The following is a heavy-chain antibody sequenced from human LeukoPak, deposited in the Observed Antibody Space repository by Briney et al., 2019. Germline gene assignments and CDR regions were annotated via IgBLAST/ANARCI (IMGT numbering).Heavy chain of an antibody. V-gene: IGHV1-69*04. CDR3: ARATYYYDSSGYSHYFDY. Sequence: SVKVSCKASGGTFSSYATSWVRQAPGQGLEWMGRIIPILGIANYAQKFQGRVTITADKSTSTAYMELSSLRSEDTAVYYCARATYYYDSSGYSHYFDYWGQGTLVTVSS. J-gene: IGHJ4*02. CDR1: GGTFSSYA. D-gene: IGHD3-22*01. CDR2: IIPILGIA.